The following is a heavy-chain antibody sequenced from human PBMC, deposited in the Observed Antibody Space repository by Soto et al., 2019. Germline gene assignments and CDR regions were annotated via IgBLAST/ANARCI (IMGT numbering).Heavy chain of an antibody. CDR2: MYISGTT. D-gene: IGHD6-6*01. Sequence: ASETLSLTCTVSGGSVTSNYWTWIRQPAGKGLEWIGRMYISGTTDYNPSLRGRATMSVDTSKNQFSLTLTSVTAADTAVYYCARERAAPSWIDPWGRGTLVT. CDR3: ARERAAPSWIDP. CDR1: GGSVTSNY. V-gene: IGHV4-4*07. J-gene: IGHJ5*02.